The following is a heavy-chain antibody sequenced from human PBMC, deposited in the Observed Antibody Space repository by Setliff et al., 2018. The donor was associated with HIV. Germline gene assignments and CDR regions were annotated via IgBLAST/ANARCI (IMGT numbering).Heavy chain of an antibody. V-gene: IGHV5-51*01. Sequence: GESLKISCQGSGYTFTYYWIGWVRQMPGKGLEWMGIIYPGDSDTRYSPSFQGQVTISADKSISTAYVQWSGLKASDTAMYYCARRPYYDSWSGHQAFDIWGQGTLVTVSS. J-gene: IGHJ4*02. D-gene: IGHD3-3*01. CDR2: IYPGDSDT. CDR1: GYTFTYYW. CDR3: ARRPYYDSWSGHQAFDI.